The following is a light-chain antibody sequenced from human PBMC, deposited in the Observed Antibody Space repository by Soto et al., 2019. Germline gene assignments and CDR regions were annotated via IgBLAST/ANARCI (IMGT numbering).Light chain of an antibody. CDR1: SSNIGSHT. V-gene: IGLV1-44*01. CDR3: AAWDDSLNGVI. J-gene: IGLJ2*01. CDR2: SNN. Sequence: QLVLTQPPSASGTPGQRITISCSGSSSNIGSHTVNWHQQVPGTAPKLLIYSNNERPSGVPDRFSGSKSGTSASLAISGLQSGDEADYYCAAWDDSLNGVIFGGGIKLTVL.